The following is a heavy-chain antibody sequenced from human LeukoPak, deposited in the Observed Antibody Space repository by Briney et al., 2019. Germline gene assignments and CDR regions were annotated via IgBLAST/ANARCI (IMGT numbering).Heavy chain of an antibody. V-gene: IGHV1-2*02. J-gene: IGHJ4*02. CDR2: INPNSGGT. Sequence: ASVKVSCKASGGTFSSYAISWVRQAPGQGLEWMGWINPNSGGTNYAQKFQGRVTMTRDTSISTAYMELSRLRSDDTAVYYCARDYCSSTSCFSTDYWGQGTLVTVSS. D-gene: IGHD2-2*01. CDR1: GGTFSSYA. CDR3: ARDYCSSTSCFSTDY.